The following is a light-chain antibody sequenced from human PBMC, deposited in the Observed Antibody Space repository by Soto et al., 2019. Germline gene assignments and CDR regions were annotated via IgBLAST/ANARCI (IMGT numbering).Light chain of an antibody. CDR3: GTWDSSLSTVV. J-gene: IGLJ2*01. Sequence: QSALTQPPSVSVAPGQKVTISCSGSSSNIGNNYVSWYQQLPGTAPTLLIFDNNKRPSGIPDRFSGSKSGTSATLGITGLQTGDEADYYCGTWDSSLSTVVFGGGTKLTVL. V-gene: IGLV1-51*01. CDR1: SSNIGNNY. CDR2: DNN.